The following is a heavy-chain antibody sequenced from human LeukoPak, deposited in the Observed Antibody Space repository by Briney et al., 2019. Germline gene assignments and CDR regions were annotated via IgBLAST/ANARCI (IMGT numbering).Heavy chain of an antibody. D-gene: IGHD1-1*01. CDR2: ISGSGTDT. CDR3: AKDRAGMPWAD. CDR1: GFTFTTYT. V-gene: IGHV3-23*01. Sequence: GGSLSLSCAASGFTFTTYTMTWVRQAPGKGLECVSTISGSGTDTYYADSVKGRFTISRDNSRNTLFLQMNSLRAEDTAVYYCAKDRAGMPWADWGQGTLVTVSS. J-gene: IGHJ4*02.